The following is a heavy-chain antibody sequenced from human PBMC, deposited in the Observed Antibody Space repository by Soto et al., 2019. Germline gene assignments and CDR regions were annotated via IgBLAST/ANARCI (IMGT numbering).Heavy chain of an antibody. D-gene: IGHD3-10*01. CDR1: GFSISSGNW. V-gene: IGHV4-4*02. Sequence: SETLSLTCAVSGFSISSGNWWTWVRQPPQRGLEYIGEIFHDGTANYYPSFERRVAISVDTSKNQFSLKLTSVTAADTAIYFCARLVYDTRLNYMYFDFWGQGALVTVSS. CDR3: ARLVYDTRLNYMYFDF. CDR2: IFHDGTA. J-gene: IGHJ4*02.